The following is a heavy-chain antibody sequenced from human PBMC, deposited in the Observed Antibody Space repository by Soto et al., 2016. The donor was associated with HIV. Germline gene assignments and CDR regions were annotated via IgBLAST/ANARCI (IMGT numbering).Heavy chain of an antibody. V-gene: IGHV4-34*02. D-gene: IGHD5-12*01. CDR2: IDHSGDT. CDR1: GEIMFDGYL. CDR3: ARRRIGSGGFMDA. J-gene: IGHJ2*01. Sequence: QVHLQQWAAGQAQASETLFLSCTVYGEIMFDGYLWTWIRQSQEKGLEWIGEIDHSGDTKYNPSLESRITISQDTSKNQFSLKMKSATAGDTALYFCARRRIGSGGFMDAWGSGTVVVVSS.